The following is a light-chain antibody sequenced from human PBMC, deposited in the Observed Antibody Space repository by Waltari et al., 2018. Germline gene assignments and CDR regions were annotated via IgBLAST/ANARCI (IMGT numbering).Light chain of an antibody. Sequence: QSALTQPAFVSGSPGQSITLSCPVTDVYSYNSVSWSQPHPGQAPQPLIYGVTPRPSGVSSRFSGSKSGSTASLTISGLRAEDDADYYCCSYTTSATPYVFGTGTKVAVL. CDR1: DVYSYNS. CDR3: CSYTTSATPYV. V-gene: IGLV2-14*01. CDR2: GVT. J-gene: IGLJ1*01.